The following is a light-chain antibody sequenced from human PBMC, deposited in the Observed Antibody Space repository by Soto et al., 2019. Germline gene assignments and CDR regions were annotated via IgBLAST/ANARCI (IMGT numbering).Light chain of an antibody. CDR1: QSVNRF. V-gene: IGKV3-20*01. CDR2: GAS. J-gene: IGKJ1*01. Sequence: EIVLTQSLCSLSLSPGERAILSCRASQSVNRFLAWFQQKPGQVPRLLIYGASNRATGIPDRFSGSGSETDITLTITRLEPEDFAVYYCHHYVGSPWAFGQGTKVENK. CDR3: HHYVGSPWA.